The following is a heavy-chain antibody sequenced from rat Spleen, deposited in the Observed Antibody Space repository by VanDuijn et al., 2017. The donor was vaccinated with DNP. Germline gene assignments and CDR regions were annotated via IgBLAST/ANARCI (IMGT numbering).Heavy chain of an antibody. Sequence: QVQLRESGPGLVQPSQTLSLTCTVSGFSLNSYGVSWVRQPPGKGLEWIAAISSGGSTYYNSALKSRLSISRDTSKSQVFLKMNSLQTEDTAIYFCTRVLYNGYQRHYWSFDFWGPGTMVTVSS. CDR3: TRVLYNGYQRHYWSFDF. CDR1: GFSLNSYG. V-gene: IGHV2S12*01. D-gene: IGHD1-6*01. J-gene: IGHJ1*01. CDR2: ISSGGST.